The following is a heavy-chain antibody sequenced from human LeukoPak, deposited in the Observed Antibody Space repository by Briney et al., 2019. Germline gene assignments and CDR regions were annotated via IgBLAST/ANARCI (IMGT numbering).Heavy chain of an antibody. Sequence: WASVKVSCKASGYTFTSYAMHWVRQAPGQRLEWMGWINAGNDNTEYSQKFQGRVTITRDTSASTAYMELSSLRSEDTAVYYCARDLGYCTGGTCYPNWFDPWGQGTLVTVSS. D-gene: IGHD2-15*01. V-gene: IGHV1-3*01. CDR3: ARDLGYCTGGTCYPNWFDP. J-gene: IGHJ5*02. CDR2: INAGNDNT. CDR1: GYTFTSYA.